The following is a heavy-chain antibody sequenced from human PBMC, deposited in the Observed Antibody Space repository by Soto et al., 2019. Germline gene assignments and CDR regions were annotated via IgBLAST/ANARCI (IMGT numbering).Heavy chain of an antibody. D-gene: IGHD6-19*01. CDR1: GYTFTSYD. Sequence: QVQLVQSGAEVKKPGASVKVSCKASGYTFTSYDINWVRQATGQGLEWMGWMNPNSGNTGYAQKFQGRVTMTRNTSISTAYMERSSLRSKETAVYYCARKRSSGWYVDYWGQGTLVNVSS. CDR2: MNPNSGNT. J-gene: IGHJ4*02. CDR3: ARKRSSGWYVDY. V-gene: IGHV1-8*01.